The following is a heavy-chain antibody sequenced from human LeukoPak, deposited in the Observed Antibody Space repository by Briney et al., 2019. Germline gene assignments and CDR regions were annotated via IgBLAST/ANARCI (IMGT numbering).Heavy chain of an antibody. CDR3: AADYYDSSGYFFDY. J-gene: IGHJ4*02. D-gene: IGHD3-22*01. CDR2: IYTSGST. CDR1: GGSISSGSYY. V-gene: IGHV4-61*02. Sequence: PSQTLSLTCTVSGGSISSGSYYWSWIRQPAGKGLEWIGRIYTSGSTNYNPSLKSRVTISVDTSKNQFSLKLSSVTAADTAVYYCAADYYDSSGYFFDYWGQGTLVTVPS.